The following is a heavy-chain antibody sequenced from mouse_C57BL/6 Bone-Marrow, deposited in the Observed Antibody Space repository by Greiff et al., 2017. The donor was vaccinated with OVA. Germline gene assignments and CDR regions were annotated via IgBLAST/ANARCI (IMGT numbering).Heavy chain of an antibody. CDR2: IDPENGDT. Sequence: EVQLQQSGAELVRPGASVKLSCTASGFNIKDDYMHWVKQRPEQGLEWIGWIDPENGDTEYASKFQGKATITADTSSNTAYLQLSSLTSEDTAVYYCTKGVFITTVVAPFDYWGQGTTLTVSS. CDR1: GFNIKDDY. CDR3: TKGVFITTVVAPFDY. J-gene: IGHJ2*01. V-gene: IGHV14-4*01. D-gene: IGHD1-1*01.